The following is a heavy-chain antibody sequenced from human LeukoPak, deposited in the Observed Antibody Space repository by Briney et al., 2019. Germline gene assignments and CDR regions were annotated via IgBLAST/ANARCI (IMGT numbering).Heavy chain of an antibody. D-gene: IGHD1-14*01. CDR2: ISGSSTYI. CDR3: ARGAGARALDY. CDR1: GFTFNSSS. J-gene: IGHJ4*02. Sequence: GGSLRLSCTGSGFTFNSSSMNWVRQAPGKGLEWVSSISGSSTYIYYADSVKGRFTISRDNAKSSLYLQMTSLSAEDTAVYYCARGAGARALDYWGQGTLVIVSS. V-gene: IGHV3-21*06.